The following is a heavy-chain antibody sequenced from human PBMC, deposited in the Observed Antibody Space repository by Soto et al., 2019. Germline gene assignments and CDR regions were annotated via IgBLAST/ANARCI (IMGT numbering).Heavy chain of an antibody. D-gene: IGHD6-6*01. CDR3: ARALSIAARGGGYHYYYMDV. CDR2: INHSGST. Sequence: PSETLSLTCAVYGGSFSGYYWSWIRQPPGKGLEWIGEINHSGSTNYNPSLKSRVTISVDTSKNQFSLKLSSVTAADTAVYYCARALSIAARGGGYHYYYMDVWGKGTTVTVSS. CDR1: GGSFSGYY. V-gene: IGHV4-34*01. J-gene: IGHJ6*03.